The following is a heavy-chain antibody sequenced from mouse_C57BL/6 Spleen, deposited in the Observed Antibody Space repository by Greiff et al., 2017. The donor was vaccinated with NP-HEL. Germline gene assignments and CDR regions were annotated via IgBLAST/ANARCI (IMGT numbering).Heavy chain of an antibody. CDR3: ARGGDLGYAMDY. D-gene: IGHD2-13*01. V-gene: IGHV1-59*01. CDR2: IDPSDSYT. CDR1: GYTFTSYW. Sequence: QVQLQQSGAELVRPGTSVKLSCKASGYTFTSYWMHWVKQRPGQGLEWIGVIDPSDSYTNYNQKFKGKATLTVDTSSSTAYMQLSSLTSEDSAVDDCARGGDLGYAMDYWGQGTSVTVSS. J-gene: IGHJ4*01.